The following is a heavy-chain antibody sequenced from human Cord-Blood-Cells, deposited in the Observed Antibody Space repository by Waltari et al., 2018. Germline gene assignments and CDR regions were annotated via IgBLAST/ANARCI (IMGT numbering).Heavy chain of an antibody. CDR2: INPNSGGT. Sequence: QVQLVQSGAEVKKPGASVKVSCKASGYTFTGYYMHLVRQAPAQGLEWMGWINPNSGGTNYAQKFQGRVTMTRDTSISTAYMELSRLRSDDTAVYYCARGGPLYYDILTGYFDYWGQGTLVTVSS. CDR1: GYTFTGYY. J-gene: IGHJ4*02. CDR3: ARGGPLYYDILTGYFDY. D-gene: IGHD3-9*01. V-gene: IGHV1-2*02.